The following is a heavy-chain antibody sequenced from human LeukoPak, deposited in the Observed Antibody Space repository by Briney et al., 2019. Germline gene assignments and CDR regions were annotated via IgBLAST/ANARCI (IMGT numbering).Heavy chain of an antibody. CDR1: GFTFSGYS. V-gene: IGHV3-15*07. D-gene: IGHD6-19*01. CDR3: TTRLDLAVAGTFDY. CDR2: IKSKTDGGTT. J-gene: IGHJ4*02. Sequence: GGSLRLSCTASGFTFSGYSMNWIRQAPGKGLEWVGRIKSKTDGGTTDYAAPVKGGFTISRDDSKNTLYLQMNSLKTEDTAVYYCTTRLDLAVAGTFDYWGQGTLVTVSS.